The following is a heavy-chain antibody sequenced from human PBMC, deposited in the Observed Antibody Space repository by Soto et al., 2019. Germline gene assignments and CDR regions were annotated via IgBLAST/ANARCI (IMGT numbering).Heavy chain of an antibody. D-gene: IGHD3-3*01. CDR2: IIPIFGTA. CDR1: GGTFGSYA. J-gene: IGHJ5*02. CDR3: ARVRVTIFGVVTQGWFDP. V-gene: IGHV1-69*01. Sequence: QVQLVQSGAEVKKPGSSVKVSCKASGGTFGSYAISWVRQAPGQGLEWMGGIIPIFGTANYAQKFQGRVTITADESTSTAYMELSSLRSEDTAVYYCARVRVTIFGVVTQGWFDPWGQGTLVTVSS.